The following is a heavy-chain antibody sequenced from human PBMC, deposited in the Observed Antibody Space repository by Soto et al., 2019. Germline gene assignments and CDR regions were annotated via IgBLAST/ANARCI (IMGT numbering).Heavy chain of an antibody. CDR2: ISHDGSNK. J-gene: IGHJ4*02. V-gene: IGHV3-30*18. CDR3: AKGDRIAAAGHFDY. Sequence: QVQLVESGGGVVQPGRSLRLSCAASGFTFSSYGMHWVRQAPGKGLEWVSVISHDGSNKYYADSVKGRFTISRDNSKNTLYLQMNSLRAEDTAVYYCAKGDRIAAAGHFDYWGQGPLVTVSS. CDR1: GFTFSSYG. D-gene: IGHD6-13*01.